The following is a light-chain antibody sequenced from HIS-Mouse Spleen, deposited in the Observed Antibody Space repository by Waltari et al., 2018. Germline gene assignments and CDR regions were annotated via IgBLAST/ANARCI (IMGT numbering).Light chain of an antibody. V-gene: IGLV3-21*02. CDR2: DDS. CDR1: HIGSKS. J-gene: IGLJ1*01. Sequence: SYVLTQPPSVSVAPGQTARITCGGNHIGSKSWHWYQQKPGQAPALVVYDDSDRPSGIPERFSGSNSGNTATLTISRVEAGDEADYYCQVWDSSSDHYVFGTGTKVTVL. CDR3: QVWDSSSDHYV.